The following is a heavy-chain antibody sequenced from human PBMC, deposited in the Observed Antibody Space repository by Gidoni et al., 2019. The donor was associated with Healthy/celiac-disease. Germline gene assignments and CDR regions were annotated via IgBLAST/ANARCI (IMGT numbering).Heavy chain of an antibody. D-gene: IGHD3-10*01. CDR1: GFTFDDYA. CDR2: ISGNSGSI. V-gene: IGHV3-9*01. J-gene: IGHJ6*02. Sequence: EVQLVESGGGLVQPGRSLRLSCAASGFTFDDYAMHWVRQAPGKGLEWVSGISGNSGSIGYADSVKGRFTISRDNAKNSLYLQMNSLRAEDTALYYCAKSLGAAGVYYYYGMDVWGQGTTVTVSS. CDR3: AKSLGAAGVYYYYGMDV.